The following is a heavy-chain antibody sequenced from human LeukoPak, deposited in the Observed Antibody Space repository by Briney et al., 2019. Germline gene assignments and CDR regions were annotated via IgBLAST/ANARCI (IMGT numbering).Heavy chain of an antibody. CDR1: GGSISSGGYY. V-gene: IGHV4-30-2*01. CDR3: ARARREDLRGIYGSGSYTNPYYFDY. J-gene: IGHJ4*02. D-gene: IGHD3-10*01. Sequence: SETLSLTCTVSGGSISSGGYYWSWIRQPPGKGLEWIGYIYHSGSTYYNPSLKSRVTISVDRSKNQFSLKLSPVTAADTAVYYCARARREDLRGIYGSGSYTNPYYFDYWGQGTLVTVSS. CDR2: IYHSGST.